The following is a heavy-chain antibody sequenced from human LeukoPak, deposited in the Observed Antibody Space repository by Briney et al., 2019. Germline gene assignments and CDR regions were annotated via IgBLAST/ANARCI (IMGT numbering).Heavy chain of an antibody. CDR2: LSWNSGSI. CDR1: GFTFDDYA. Sequence: SLSLSCAASGFTFDDYALHRVRHAPGKDLEWVSGLSWNSGSIGYADSAKGRLTISRDNAKNSLYLQMNSLRAEDTALYYCARGVTYYYGSGSPYYFDYWGQGTLVTVSS. D-gene: IGHD3-10*01. J-gene: IGHJ4*02. CDR3: ARGVTYYYGSGSPYYFDY. V-gene: IGHV3-9*01.